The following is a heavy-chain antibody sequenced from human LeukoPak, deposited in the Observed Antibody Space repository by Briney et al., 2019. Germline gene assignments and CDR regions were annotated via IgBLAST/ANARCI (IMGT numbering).Heavy chain of an antibody. CDR2: IIPIFGTA. CDR1: GGTFSSYA. V-gene: IGHV1-69*01. Sequence: SVKVSCKDSGGTFSSYAISWVRRAPGQGLEWMGGIIPIFGTANYAQKFQGRVTITADESTSTAYMELSSLRSEDTAVYYCARDSAAVAGTFDYWGQGTLVTVSS. D-gene: IGHD6-19*01. CDR3: ARDSAAVAGTFDY. J-gene: IGHJ4*02.